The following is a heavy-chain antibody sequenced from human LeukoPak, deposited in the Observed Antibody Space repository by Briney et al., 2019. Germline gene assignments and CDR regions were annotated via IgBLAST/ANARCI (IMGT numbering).Heavy chain of an antibody. J-gene: IGHJ4*02. CDR1: GYTFTGYY. CDR3: ARAAGVGAKYYFDY. D-gene: IGHD1-26*01. Sequence: ASVKVSCKASGYTFTGYYMHWVRQAPGQGLEWMGWIDPNSGGAIYAQKFQGRVTITADESTSTAYMELSSLRSEDTAVYYCARAAGVGAKYYFDYWGQGTLVTVSS. CDR2: IDPNSGGA. V-gene: IGHV1-2*02.